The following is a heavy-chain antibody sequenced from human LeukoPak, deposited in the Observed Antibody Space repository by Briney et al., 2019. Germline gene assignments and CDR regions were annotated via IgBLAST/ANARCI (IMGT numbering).Heavy chain of an antibody. D-gene: IGHD6-19*01. Sequence: SETLSLTCTVSGGSISSYYWSWIRQPPGKGLEWIGYICYSGSTNYNPSLKSRVTISVDTSKNQFSLKLSSVTAADTAVYYCAIGSDSSGGDYWGQGTLVTVPS. J-gene: IGHJ4*02. CDR2: ICYSGST. V-gene: IGHV4-59*01. CDR3: AIGSDSSGGDY. CDR1: GGSISSYY.